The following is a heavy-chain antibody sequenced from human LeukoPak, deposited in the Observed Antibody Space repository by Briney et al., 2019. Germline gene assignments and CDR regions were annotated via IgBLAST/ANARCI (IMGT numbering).Heavy chain of an antibody. D-gene: IGHD1-26*01. CDR3: ASHMGGIVGASFDP. CDR2: IKQDGSEK. J-gene: IGHJ5*02. V-gene: IGHV3-7*03. Sequence: GGSLRLSCAASGFTFSSYWMSWVRQAPGKGLEWVANIKQDGSEKYYVDSVKGRFTISRDNAKNSLYLQMNSLRAEDTAVFYCASHMGGIVGASFDPWGQGTLVTVSS. CDR1: GFTFSSYW.